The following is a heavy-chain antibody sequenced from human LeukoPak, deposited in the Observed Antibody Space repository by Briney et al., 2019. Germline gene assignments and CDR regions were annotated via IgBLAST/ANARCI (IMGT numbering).Heavy chain of an antibody. CDR3: AKDWELGS. CDR1: GASINSYY. Sequence: SETLSLTCSVSGASINSYYWNWIRQPPGKGLEWIGNTYSSGSTNYNPSLKSRVTISLDTSKNQFSLKMSSVTAADTAVYYCAKDWELGSWGQGTLVTVSP. V-gene: IGHV4-59*01. J-gene: IGHJ5*02. CDR2: TYSSGST. D-gene: IGHD1-26*01.